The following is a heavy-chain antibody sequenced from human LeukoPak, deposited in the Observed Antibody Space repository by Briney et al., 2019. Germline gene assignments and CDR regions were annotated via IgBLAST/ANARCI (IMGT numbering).Heavy chain of an antibody. J-gene: IGHJ4*02. V-gene: IGHV4-59*01. CDR3: ARGTDYDYVWGSYRTFDY. CDR1: GGSISSYY. Sequence: SETLSLTCTVSGGSISSYYWSWIRQPPGKGLEWIGYIYYSGSTSYNPSLKSRVTISVDTSKNQLSLKLSSVTAADTAVYYCARGTDYDYVWGSYRTFDYWGQGTLVTVSS. CDR2: IYYSGST. D-gene: IGHD3-16*02.